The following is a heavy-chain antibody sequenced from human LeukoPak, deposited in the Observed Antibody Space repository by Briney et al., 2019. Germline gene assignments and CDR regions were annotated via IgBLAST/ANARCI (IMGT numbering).Heavy chain of an antibody. CDR1: GFTFSSYG. D-gene: IGHD6-19*01. CDR3: AKDFKSDSSVDY. J-gene: IGHJ4*02. Sequence: LTGRSLRLSCAASGFTFSSYGMHWVRQAPGKGLEWVAVISYDGSNKYYADSVKGRFTISRDNSKNTLYLQMNSLRAEDTAVYYCAKDFKSDSSVDYWGQGTLVTVSS. V-gene: IGHV3-30*18. CDR2: ISYDGSNK.